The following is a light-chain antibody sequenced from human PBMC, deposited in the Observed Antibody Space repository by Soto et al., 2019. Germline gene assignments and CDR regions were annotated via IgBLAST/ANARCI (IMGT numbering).Light chain of an antibody. V-gene: IGLV2-14*01. Sequence: QSALTQPASVSGSPGQSITISCTGTSSDVGGYNYVSWYQQHPGKAPKLLIYEVSNRPSGVFNRFSGSKSGNTASLTISGLQDEDQADYYCSSFTRAGSLIFGGGTKLTVL. CDR1: SSDVGGYNY. J-gene: IGLJ2*01. CDR2: EVS. CDR3: SSFTRAGSLI.